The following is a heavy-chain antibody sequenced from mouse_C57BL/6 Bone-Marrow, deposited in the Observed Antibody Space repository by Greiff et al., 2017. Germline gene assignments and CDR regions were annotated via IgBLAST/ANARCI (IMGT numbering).Heavy chain of an antibody. CDR3: ATYYKDV. Sequence: EVQRVESGPGLVKPSQSLSLTCSVTGYSITSGYYWNWIRQFPGNKLEWMGYISYDGSNNYNPSLKNRISITRDTSKNQFCLKLNSVTTEDTATYYCATYYKDVWGTGTTVTVSS. D-gene: IGHD2-12*01. V-gene: IGHV3-6*01. CDR1: GYSITSGYY. CDR2: ISYDGSN. J-gene: IGHJ1*03.